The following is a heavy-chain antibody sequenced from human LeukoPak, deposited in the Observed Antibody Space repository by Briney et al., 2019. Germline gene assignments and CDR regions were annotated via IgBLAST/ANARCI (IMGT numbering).Heavy chain of an antibody. CDR3: ARDLLSITGIRLRGMDV. V-gene: IGHV3-7*01. Sequence: PGGSLRLSCAPSGFTFSAYWMGWVRQAPGKGLEWLANINQGGSEKYYVDSVKGRFTISRDNAKNSLFLQMNSLRAEDTAVYYCARDLLSITGIRLRGMDVWGKGTTVTVSS. D-gene: IGHD1-20*01. J-gene: IGHJ6*04. CDR1: GFTFSAYW. CDR2: INQGGSEK.